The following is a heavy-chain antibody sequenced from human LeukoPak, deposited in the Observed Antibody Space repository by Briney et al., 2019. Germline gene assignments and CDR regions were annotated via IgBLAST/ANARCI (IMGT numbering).Heavy chain of an antibody. CDR2: INHSGTT. CDR3: ARQLRFLEWPHFDY. V-gene: IGHV4-34*01. CDR1: GGSFSGYY. Sequence: SETLSLTCAVYGGSFSGYYWSWIRQPPGKGLEWIGEINHSGTTKYNPSLKSRVTISVDTSKNQFSLKLSSVTAADTAVYYCARQLRFLEWPHFDYWGQGTLVTVSS. D-gene: IGHD3-3*01. J-gene: IGHJ4*02.